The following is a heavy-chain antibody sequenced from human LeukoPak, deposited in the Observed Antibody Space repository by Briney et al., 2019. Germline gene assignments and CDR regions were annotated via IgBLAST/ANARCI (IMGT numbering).Heavy chain of an antibody. D-gene: IGHD2-2*02. CDR1: GFTFSSYS. CDR3: ARDWDIVVVPAAINGMDV. V-gene: IGHV3-21*01. J-gene: IGHJ6*02. CDR2: ISSGSSYI. Sequence: GGSLRLSCAASGFTFSSYSMNWVRQAPGKGLEWVSSISSGSSYIYYADSVKGRFTISRDNAKNSLYLQMNSLRAEDTAVYYCARDWDIVVVPAAINGMDVWGQGTTVTVSS.